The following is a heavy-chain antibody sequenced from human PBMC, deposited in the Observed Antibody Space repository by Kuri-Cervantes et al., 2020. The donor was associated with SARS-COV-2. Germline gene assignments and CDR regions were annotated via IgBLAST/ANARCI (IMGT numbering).Heavy chain of an antibody. CDR2: IYPGDXXT. Sequence: KVSXKGSGYSXTSYWIGWVRQXPGKGLEWMGIIYPGDXXTRYSPSFXGQVTISADKSXSTAYLQWSSLKASDTAMXXXARQASIVXXXTGFDYWGQGTLVTVSS. J-gene: IGHJ4*02. D-gene: IGHD1-26*01. CDR3: ARQASIVXXXTGFDY. V-gene: IGHV5-51*01. CDR1: GYSXTSYW.